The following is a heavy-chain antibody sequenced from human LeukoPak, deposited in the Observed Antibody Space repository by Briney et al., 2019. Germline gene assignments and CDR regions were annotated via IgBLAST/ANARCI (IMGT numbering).Heavy chain of an antibody. CDR1: GFTFRNYW. V-gene: IGHV3-74*01. CDR3: VRNGDDYNFDY. CDR2: VKGDGSFT. J-gene: IGHJ4*02. Sequence: GGSLRLSCAASGFTFRNYWMHWVRQAPGKGLVWVSRVKGDGSFTDYADSVKGRFTISRDNAKNTLYLQMYSLRAEDTAAYYCVRNGDDYNFDYWGQGSLVTVSS. D-gene: IGHD5-24*01.